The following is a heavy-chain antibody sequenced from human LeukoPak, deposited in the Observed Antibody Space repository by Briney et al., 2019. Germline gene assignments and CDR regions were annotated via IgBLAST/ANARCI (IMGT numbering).Heavy chain of an antibody. CDR2: IIPIFGTA. J-gene: IGHJ4*02. CDR3: ARGSSRLPPTPY. D-gene: IGHD2-15*01. CDR1: GGTFSSYA. V-gene: IGHV1-69*05. Sequence: SVKVSCKASGGTFSSYAISWVRQAPGQGLEWMGGIIPIFGTANYAQKFQGRVTITTDESKSTAYMELSSLRSEDTAVYYCARGSSRLPPTPYWGQGTLVTVSS.